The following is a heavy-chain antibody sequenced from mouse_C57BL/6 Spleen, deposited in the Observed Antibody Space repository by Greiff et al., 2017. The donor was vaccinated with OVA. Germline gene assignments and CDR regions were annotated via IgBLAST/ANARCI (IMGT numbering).Heavy chain of an antibody. CDR1: GYSITSDY. D-gene: IGHD2-4*01. Sequence: VQLKESGPGLAKPSQTLSLTCSATGYSITSDYWNWIRQFPGNKLEYMGYISYSGSTYYNPSPKSRISIIRDTSKNQYYLQLNSVTTEDTATYYCARWGNYDYDWSYWYFDVWGTGTTVTVSS. V-gene: IGHV3-8*01. CDR2: ISYSGST. J-gene: IGHJ1*03. CDR3: ARWGNYDYDWSYWYFDV.